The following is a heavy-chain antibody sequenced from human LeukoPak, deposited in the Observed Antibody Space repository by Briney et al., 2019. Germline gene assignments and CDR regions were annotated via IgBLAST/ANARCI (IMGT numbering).Heavy chain of an antibody. CDR1: GGSFNGYY. CDR2: INHSGST. CDR3: ARRGLRNDY. V-gene: IGHV4-34*01. J-gene: IGHJ4*02. Sequence: PSETLSLTCAVYGGSFNGYYWSWIRQPPGKGLEWIGEINHSGSTNYNPSLKSRVTISVDTSKNQFSLKLSSVTAADTAVYYCARRGLRNDYWGQGTLVTVSS. D-gene: IGHD3-10*01.